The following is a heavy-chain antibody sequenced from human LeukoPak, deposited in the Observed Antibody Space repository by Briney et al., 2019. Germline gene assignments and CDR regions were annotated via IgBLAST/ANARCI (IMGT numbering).Heavy chain of an antibody. Sequence: SETLSLTCTVSGGSISSYYWSWIRQPAGKGLEWIGRIYTSGSTNYNPSLKSRVTMSVDTSKNQFSLNLNSVTAADPAVYYCARDLGGRDRYSSSWYYFDYWGQGTLVTVSS. CDR1: GGSISSYY. D-gene: IGHD6-13*01. CDR3: ARDLGGRDRYSSSWYYFDY. J-gene: IGHJ4*02. V-gene: IGHV4-4*07. CDR2: IYTSGST.